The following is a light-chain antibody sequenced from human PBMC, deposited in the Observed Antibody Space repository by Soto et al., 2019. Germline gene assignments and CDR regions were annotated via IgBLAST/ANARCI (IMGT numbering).Light chain of an antibody. Sequence: EIVLTQSPGTLSLSPGERAILSCRASQSVSSSYLAWYRQKPGQAPSLLIYGASRRATGIPDRFSGSGSGTEFTLTISSLQSEDFAVYYCQQYSNWPPITFGQGTRLEIK. J-gene: IGKJ5*01. V-gene: IGKV3-20*01. CDR3: QQYSNWPPIT. CDR2: GAS. CDR1: QSVSSSY.